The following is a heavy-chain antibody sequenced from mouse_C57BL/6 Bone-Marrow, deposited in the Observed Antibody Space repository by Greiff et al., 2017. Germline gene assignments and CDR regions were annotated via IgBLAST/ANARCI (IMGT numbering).Heavy chain of an antibody. CDR1: GYSFTDYN. Sequence: LVESGPELVKPGASVKISCKASGYSFTDYNMNWVKQSNGKSLEWIGVINPNYGTTSYNQKFKGKATLTVDQSSSTAYMQLNLTSEYSAVYYCARGYDYDYAMDYWGQGTSVTVSS. CDR3: ARGYDYDYAMDY. V-gene: IGHV1-39*01. D-gene: IGHD2-4*01. CDR2: INPNYGTT. J-gene: IGHJ4*01.